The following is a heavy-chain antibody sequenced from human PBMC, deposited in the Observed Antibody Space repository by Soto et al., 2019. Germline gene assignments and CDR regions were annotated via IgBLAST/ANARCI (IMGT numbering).Heavy chain of an antibody. V-gene: IGHV4-34*01. CDR1: GGSFSGYY. CDR3: ARVDIVVVPAAMTYGMDV. Sequence: QVQLQQWGAGLLKPSETLSLTCAVYGGSFSGYYWSWIRQPPGKGLEWIGEINHSGSTNYNPSLTSPATMPVDTSKNQFSLKLGSVPAADTAVYYCARVDIVVVPAAMTYGMDVWGQGTTVTVSS. D-gene: IGHD2-2*01. J-gene: IGHJ6*02. CDR2: INHSGST.